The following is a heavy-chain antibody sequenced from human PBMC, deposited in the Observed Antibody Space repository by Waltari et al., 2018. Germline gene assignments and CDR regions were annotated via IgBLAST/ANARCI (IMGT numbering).Heavy chain of an antibody. CDR1: GGSFSGSY. D-gene: IGHD6-19*01. V-gene: IGHV4-34*01. CDR2: INHSGST. CDR3: ATTGIAVAGTGDAFDI. Sequence: QVQLQQWGAGLLKPSEPLSLTCAVYGGSFSGSYWSWIRQPPGKGLEWIGEINHSGSTNYNPSLKSRVTISVDTSKNQFSLKLSSVTAADTAVYYCATTGIAVAGTGDAFDIWGQGTMVTVSS. J-gene: IGHJ3*02.